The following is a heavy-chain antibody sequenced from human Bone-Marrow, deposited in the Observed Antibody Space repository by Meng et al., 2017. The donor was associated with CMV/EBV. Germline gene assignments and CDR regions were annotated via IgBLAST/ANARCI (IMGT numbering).Heavy chain of an antibody. Sequence: PCSISGDSVSSHSAAWNWIRQSPSRGLEWLGSAYYRSKWYNDYAVSVKSRITIKPDTSKNQFSRQLNSVTPEDTAVYYCSREWGFNYYDSSSYYLSDAIDIWGQGKMVTVSS. D-gene: IGHD3-22*01. V-gene: IGHV6-1*01. CDR3: SREWGFNYYDSSSYYLSDAIDI. J-gene: IGHJ3*02. CDR1: GDSVSSHSAA. CDR2: AYYRSKWYN.